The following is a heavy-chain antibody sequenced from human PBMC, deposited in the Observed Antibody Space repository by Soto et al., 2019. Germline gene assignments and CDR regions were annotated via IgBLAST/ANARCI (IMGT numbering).Heavy chain of an antibody. CDR1: GGSISSYY. CDR2: IYYSGST. D-gene: IGHD5-12*01. CDR3: ARAFDYGRRDGYNFPFGY. V-gene: IGHV4-59*01. J-gene: IGHJ4*02. Sequence: PSETLSLTCTVSGGSISSYYWSWIRQPPGKGLEWIGYIYYSGSTNYNPPLKSRVTISVDTSKNQLPLKLSPMIAADTAVYYCARAFDYGRRDGYNFPFGYWGQGTLVTVSS.